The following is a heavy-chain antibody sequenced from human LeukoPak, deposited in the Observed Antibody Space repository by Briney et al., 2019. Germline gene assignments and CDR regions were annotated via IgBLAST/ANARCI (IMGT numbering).Heavy chain of an antibody. D-gene: IGHD2-2*01. J-gene: IGHJ4*02. CDR2: INHNGNVN. Sequence: GGSLRLSCAASGFTFSSYWMNWARQAPGKGLEWVASINHNGNVNYYVDSVKGRFTISRDNAKNSLYLQMNSLRAEDTAVYYCARDLAGSAAFDYWGQGTLVTVSS. CDR1: GFTFSSYW. CDR3: ARDLAGSAAFDY. V-gene: IGHV3-7*01.